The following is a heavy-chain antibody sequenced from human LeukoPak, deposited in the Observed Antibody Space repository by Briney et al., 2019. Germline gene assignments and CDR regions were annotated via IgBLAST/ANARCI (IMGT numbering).Heavy chain of an antibody. CDR3: ARGIAAPLYYFDY. CDR2: IYYSGST. J-gene: IGHJ4*02. D-gene: IGHD6-13*01. CDR1: GGSTSSYY. V-gene: IGHV4-59*01. Sequence: SETLSLTCTVSGGSTSSYYWSWIRQPPGKGLEWIGYIYYSGSTNYNPSLKSRVTISVDTSKNQFSLKLSSVTAADTAVYYCARGIAAPLYYFDYWGQGTLVTVSS.